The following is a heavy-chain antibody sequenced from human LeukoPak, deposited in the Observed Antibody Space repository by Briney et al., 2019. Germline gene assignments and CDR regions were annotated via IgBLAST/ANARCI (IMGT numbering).Heavy chain of an antibody. V-gene: IGHV3-30*18. CDR1: GFTFSSYG. J-gene: IGHJ6*02. CDR3: AKDLYSSSWHGSDYYYGMDV. Sequence: PGGSLRLSCAASGFTFSSYGMHWVRQAPGKGLEWVAVISYDGSNKYYADSVKGRFTISRDNSKNTLYLQMNSLRAEDTAVYYCAKDLYSSSWHGSDYYYGMDVWGQGTTVTVSS. CDR2: ISYDGSNK. D-gene: IGHD6-13*01.